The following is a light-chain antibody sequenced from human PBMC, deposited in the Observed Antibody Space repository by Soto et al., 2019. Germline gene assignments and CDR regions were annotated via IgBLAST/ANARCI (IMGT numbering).Light chain of an antibody. CDR2: GPS. CDR1: QRIGIT. CDR3: HQSNTWLRVT. V-gene: IGKV3-15*01. J-gene: IGKJ2*01. Sequence: EIVMTQSQATLYVSPGESATLACRARQRIGITVAWYQPQPGQAPKLLIDGPSTRVTGIPARFSGSGSGTEFTLTSSSLQSDDFAIYYCHQSNTWLRVTFGQGTKLDIK.